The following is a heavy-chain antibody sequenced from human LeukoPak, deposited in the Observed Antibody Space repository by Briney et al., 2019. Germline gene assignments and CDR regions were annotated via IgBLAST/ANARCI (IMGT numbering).Heavy chain of an antibody. V-gene: IGHV1-24*01. Sequence: ASVKVSCKVSGYTLTELSMHWVRQAPGKGLEWMGGFDPEDGETIYAQKFQGRVTMTEDTSTDTAYMELSSLRSEDTAVYYCAKDLYSSGYYVLPDYWGQGTLVTVSS. D-gene: IGHD6-19*01. CDR3: AKDLYSSGYYVLPDY. J-gene: IGHJ4*02. CDR2: FDPEDGET. CDR1: GYTLTELS.